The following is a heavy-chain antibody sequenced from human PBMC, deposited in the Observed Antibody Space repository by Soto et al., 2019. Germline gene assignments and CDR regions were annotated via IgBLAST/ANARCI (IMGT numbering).Heavy chain of an antibody. CDR1: GFTFSSNG. CDR3: ARDLGRFNFGSAYFVY. D-gene: IGHD3-10*01. CDR2: IWSDGSEK. Sequence: QVQLVESGEGVVQPGRSLRLSCAASGFTFSSNGMHWVRQAPGKGLEWVAVIWSDGSEKYYADSVKGRFSISRDNSKNTLYLHMDSLRAEDTAVYYCARDLGRFNFGSAYFVYWGQGTLVTVSS. V-gene: IGHV3-33*01. J-gene: IGHJ4*02.